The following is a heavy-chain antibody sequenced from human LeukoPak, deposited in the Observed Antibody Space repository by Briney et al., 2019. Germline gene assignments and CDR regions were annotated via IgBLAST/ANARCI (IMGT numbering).Heavy chain of an antibody. CDR3: ARDAGYSSSWYY. J-gene: IGHJ4*02. V-gene: IGHV4-61*02. CDR1: GGSISSGSYY. Sequence: KTSETLSLTCTVSGGSISSGSYYWSWIRQPAGKGLEWIGRIYTSGSTNYNPSLKSRVTISVDTSKNQFSLKLSSVTAADTAVYYCARDAGYSSSWYYWGQGTLVTVSS. CDR2: IYTSGST. D-gene: IGHD6-13*01.